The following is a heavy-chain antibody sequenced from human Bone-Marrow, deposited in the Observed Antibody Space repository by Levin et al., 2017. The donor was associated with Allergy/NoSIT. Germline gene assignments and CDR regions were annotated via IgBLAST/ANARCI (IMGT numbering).Heavy chain of an antibody. J-gene: IGHJ4*02. D-gene: IGHD2-15*01. CDR3: ATMVGYCPGGGCYPDD. V-gene: IGHV3-15*01. CDR2: IKSKTDGGTT. Sequence: GGSLRLSCAASGFSFSYAWMSWVRQAPGRGLEWIGRIKSKTDGGTTECAAPVRDRFSISRDDSRNTLYLQMNSLKTEDTAVYYCATMVGYCPGGGCYPDDWGQGTLVTVSS. CDR1: GFSFSYAW.